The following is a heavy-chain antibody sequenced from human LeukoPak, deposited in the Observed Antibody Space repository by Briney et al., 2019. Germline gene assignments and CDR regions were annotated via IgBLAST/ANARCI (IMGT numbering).Heavy chain of an antibody. CDR2: ISGSGGGT. Sequence: GGSLRLSCAASGFTFSSSGMSWVRQAPGKGLEWLSGISGSGGGTYYADSVKGRFTISRDDSKNTLYLQMHSLRAEDTAVYYCAKSGGSSGWLYWGQGTLVTVSS. CDR1: GFTFSSSG. V-gene: IGHV3-23*01. J-gene: IGHJ4*02. D-gene: IGHD6-19*01. CDR3: AKSGGSSGWLY.